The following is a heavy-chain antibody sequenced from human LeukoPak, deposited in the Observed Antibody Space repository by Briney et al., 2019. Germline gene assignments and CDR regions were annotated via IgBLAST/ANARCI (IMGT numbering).Heavy chain of an antibody. V-gene: IGHV4-30-2*01. CDR3: ASGGYSYGFDY. CDR1: GGSISSGGYS. CDR2: IYHNGNT. Sequence: SETLSLTCAVSGGSISSGGYSWSWIRQPPGRGLEWIGYIYHNGNTYYSPSLKSRVTISVDRSKNQLSLKLSSVTAADTAMYYCASGGYSYGFDYWGQGTLVTVSS. D-gene: IGHD5-18*01. J-gene: IGHJ4*02.